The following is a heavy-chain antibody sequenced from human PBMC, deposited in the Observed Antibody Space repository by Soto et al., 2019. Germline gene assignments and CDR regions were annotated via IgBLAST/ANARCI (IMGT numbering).Heavy chain of an antibody. CDR3: ARRVGLAPVYDAYDV. Sequence: VKLSSKERRVAIACRSRWSAHHSTGQGLEWMGWVSANNLNTHYAQRFQGRVTMTTDTSTSTAYMELRSLRPDDTAVYFCARRVGLAPVYDAYDVWGQGTMVTVSS. V-gene: IGHV1-18*01. D-gene: IGHD2-8*01. CDR1: RVAIACRS. CDR2: VSANNLNT. J-gene: IGHJ3*01.